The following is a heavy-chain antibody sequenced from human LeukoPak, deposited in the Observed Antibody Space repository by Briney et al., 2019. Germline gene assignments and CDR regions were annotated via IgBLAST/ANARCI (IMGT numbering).Heavy chain of an antibody. Sequence: GGSLRLSCAASGFTFSSSAMSWVRQAPGKGLEWVSAISNNGGYTYYADSVQGRFTISRDNSKSTLCLQMNSLRAEDTAVYYCAKDWGSSSWYDWFDPWGQGTLVTVSS. CDR2: ISNNGGYT. V-gene: IGHV3-23*01. J-gene: IGHJ5*02. CDR1: GFTFSSSA. CDR3: AKDWGSSSWYDWFDP. D-gene: IGHD6-13*01.